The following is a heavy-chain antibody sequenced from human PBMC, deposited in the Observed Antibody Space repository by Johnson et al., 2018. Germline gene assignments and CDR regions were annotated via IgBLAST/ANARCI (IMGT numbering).Heavy chain of an antibody. CDR2: ISESGYST. CDR3: AKTTDV. CDR1: GFTFSNYA. V-gene: IGHV3-23*01. Sequence: VQLQESGGGLVQRGGSLRLSCSASGFTFSNYAVTWVRQAPGKGLGWVLTISESGYSTYYADSVKGRFTISRDNSKNTLYLQMNSLRAEDTAVYYCAKTTDVWGQGTTVTVSS. J-gene: IGHJ6*02. D-gene: IGHD1-1*01.